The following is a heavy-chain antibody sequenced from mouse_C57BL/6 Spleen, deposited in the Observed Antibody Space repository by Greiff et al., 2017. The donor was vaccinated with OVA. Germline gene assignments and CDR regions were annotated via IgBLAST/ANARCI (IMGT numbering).Heavy chain of an antibody. CDR2: INPNNGGT. V-gene: IGHV1-26*01. D-gene: IGHD2-14*01. J-gene: IGHJ3*01. CDR3: ASGFIGGFAY. CDR1: GYTFTDYY. Sequence: VQLQQSGPELVKPGASVKISCKASGYTFTDYYMNWVKQSHGKSLEWIGDINPNNGGTSYNQKFKGKATLTLDKSSSTAYMELRSLTSEDSAVYYCASGFIGGFAYWGQGTLVTVSA.